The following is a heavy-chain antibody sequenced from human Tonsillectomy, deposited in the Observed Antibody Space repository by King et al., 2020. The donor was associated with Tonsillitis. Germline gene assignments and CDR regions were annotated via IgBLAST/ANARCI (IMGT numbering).Heavy chain of an antibody. CDR2: VSGSGGST. V-gene: IGHV3-23*04. D-gene: IGHD3-10*01. J-gene: IGHJ4*02. CDR3: AIAWGSGSYYNPFDY. CDR1: GFTFTKYA. Sequence: VQLVESGGGLVQPGGSLRLSCAGSGFTFTKYAMSWVSQAPGKGLEWVSVVSGSGGSTDYADSVKGRITSSRNNSMNTLYLQMNSLRAEDTAVYYCAIAWGSGSYYNPFDYWGQGTLVTVSS.